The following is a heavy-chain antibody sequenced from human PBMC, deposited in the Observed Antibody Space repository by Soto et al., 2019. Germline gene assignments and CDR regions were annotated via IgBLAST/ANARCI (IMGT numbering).Heavy chain of an antibody. CDR1: GGSISSYY. V-gene: IGHV4-59*01. J-gene: IGHJ6*02. D-gene: IGHD6-19*01. CDR2: IYYSGST. CDR3: ARDAYSSGWYSGGGGRYYGMDV. Sequence: SETLSLTCTVSGGSISSYYWSWIRQPPGKGLEWIGYIYYSGSTNYNPSLKSRVTISVDTSKNQFSLKLSSVTAADTAVYYCARDAYSSGWYSGGGGRYYGMDVWGQGTTVT.